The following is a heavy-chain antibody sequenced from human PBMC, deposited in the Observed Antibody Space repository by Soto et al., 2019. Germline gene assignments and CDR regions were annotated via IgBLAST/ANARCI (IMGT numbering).Heavy chain of an antibody. J-gene: IGHJ3*02. V-gene: IGHV3-23*01. Sequence: EVQLLESGGGLVQPVGSLRLSCAVSGFTFSSYAMSWVRQAPGKGLEWVSAISGSGGTTYYADSVKGRFTFSRDNSKNTLYLQMNSLRAEDTAVYYCAKTANGWFSAFDIWGQGTMVTVSS. CDR3: AKTANGWFSAFDI. CDR1: GFTFSSYA. D-gene: IGHD6-19*01. CDR2: ISGSGGTT.